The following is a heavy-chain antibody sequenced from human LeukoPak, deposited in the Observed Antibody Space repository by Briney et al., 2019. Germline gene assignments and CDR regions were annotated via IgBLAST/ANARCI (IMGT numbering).Heavy chain of an antibody. Sequence: GASVKVSCKASGYTFTVYYMHWVRQAPGQGLEWMGWINPNSGGTNYAQKFQGRVTMTRDTSISTAYMELSRLRSDDTAVYYCARSRPVRSPNWFDPWGQGTLVTVSS. CDR1: GYTFTVYY. J-gene: IGHJ5*02. V-gene: IGHV1-2*02. D-gene: IGHD3-10*01. CDR2: INPNSGGT. CDR3: ARSRPVRSPNWFDP.